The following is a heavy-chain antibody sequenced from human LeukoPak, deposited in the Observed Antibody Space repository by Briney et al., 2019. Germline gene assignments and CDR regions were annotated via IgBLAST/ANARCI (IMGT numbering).Heavy chain of an antibody. CDR3: ARDESWNYVNGMDV. V-gene: IGHV3-48*03. CDR1: GFTFSIYE. Sequence: GGSLRLSCAASGFTFSIYEMNWVRQAPGRGLEGVSYISSSGSTIYYADPVKGRFNISRDNAKNSLYLQRNSLRAEDTALYYCARDESWNYVNGMDVWGQGTTVTVSS. D-gene: IGHD1-7*01. J-gene: IGHJ6*02. CDR2: ISSSGSTI.